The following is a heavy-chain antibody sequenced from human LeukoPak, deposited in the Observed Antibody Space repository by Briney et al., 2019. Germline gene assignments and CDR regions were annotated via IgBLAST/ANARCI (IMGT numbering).Heavy chain of an antibody. CDR2: ISNSGGST. Sequence: PGASQSLSCAVSGITLSNYGLSWVRLALGKGMEWIAGISNSGGSTNYADSVKGRFTISRDNPKNTLYLQLNSLRAEDTAVYFCAKRRVEIRVILVGFHKEAYYFDSWGQGALGTVSS. V-gene: IGHV3-23*01. CDR3: AKRRVEIRVILVGFHKEAYYFDS. CDR1: GITLSNYG. J-gene: IGHJ4*02. D-gene: IGHD3-22*01.